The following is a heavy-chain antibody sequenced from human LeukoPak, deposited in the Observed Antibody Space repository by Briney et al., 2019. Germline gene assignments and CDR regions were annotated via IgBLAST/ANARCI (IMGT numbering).Heavy chain of an antibody. D-gene: IGHD2-15*01. J-gene: IGHJ6*02. V-gene: IGHV1-2*02. CDR1: GYTFTSYY. CDR3: ARGPPSVGGYYYRMDV. CDR2: INTNSGGT. Sequence: ASVKVSCKASGYTFTSYYMHWVRQAPGQGLEWMGWINTNSGGTNYAQKFQGRVTMTSATSITTAYMQLSRLTSDHTAVYYCARGPPSVGGYYYRMDVWGQGTTVTVSS.